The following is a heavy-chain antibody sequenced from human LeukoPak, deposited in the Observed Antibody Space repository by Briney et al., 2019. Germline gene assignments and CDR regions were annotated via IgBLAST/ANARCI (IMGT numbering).Heavy chain of an antibody. CDR3: ARRNGDYYYYYGMDV. J-gene: IGHJ6*02. CDR1: GFSFRAYW. D-gene: IGHD4-17*01. CDR2: IKQDGSEK. Sequence: GGSLRLSCAASGFSFRAYWMSWVRQAPGKGLEWVANIKQDGSEKYYVDSVKGRFTISRDNAKNSLYLQMNSLRAEDTAVYYCARRNGDYYYYYGMDVWGQGTTVTVSS. V-gene: IGHV3-7*03.